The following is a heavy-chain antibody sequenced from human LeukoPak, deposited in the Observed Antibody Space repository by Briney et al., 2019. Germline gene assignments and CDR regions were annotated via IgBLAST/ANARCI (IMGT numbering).Heavy chain of an antibody. CDR2: IFYTGST. D-gene: IGHD6-13*01. CDR1: GGSISSYY. Sequence: SETLSLTCTVSGGSISSYYWSWIRQPPGKGLEWIGYIFYTGSTNYKPSLRSRVTISVDTSKNQFSLKLSSVTAAGTAVYYCARTGGPTYKSSWFIWGQGTVVTVS. J-gene: IGHJ3*02. V-gene: IGHV4-59*01. CDR3: ARTGGPTYKSSWFI.